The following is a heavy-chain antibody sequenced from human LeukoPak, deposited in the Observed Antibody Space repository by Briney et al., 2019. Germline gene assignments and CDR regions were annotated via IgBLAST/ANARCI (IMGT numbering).Heavy chain of an antibody. J-gene: IGHJ4*02. D-gene: IGHD1-26*01. CDR2: LSSSGDTI. V-gene: IGHV3-48*03. Sequence: PGGSLRLSCAASEFTFSSYEMNWVRQAPGKGLEWVSYLSSSGDTIYYADSVKGRFTISRDNAKNSLYLQMNSLRAEDTAVYYCAKDGRSGSYLGTFDYWGQGTLVTVSS. CDR1: EFTFSSYE. CDR3: AKDGRSGSYLGTFDY.